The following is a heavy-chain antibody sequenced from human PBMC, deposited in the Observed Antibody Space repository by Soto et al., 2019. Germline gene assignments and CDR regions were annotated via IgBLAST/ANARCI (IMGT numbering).Heavy chain of an antibody. CDR3: ARAYYEFWSGFRTPYFDY. CDR2: ISYDGSNK. CDR1: GFTFSSYA. D-gene: IGHD3-3*01. V-gene: IGHV3-30-3*01. J-gene: IGHJ4*02. Sequence: QVQLVESGGGVVQPGRSLRLSCAASGFTFSSYAMNWVRQAPGKGLEWVAVISYDGSNKYYADSVKGRFTISRDNSKNTLYLQMNSLRAEDTAVYYCARAYYEFWSGFRTPYFDYWGQGTLVTVSS.